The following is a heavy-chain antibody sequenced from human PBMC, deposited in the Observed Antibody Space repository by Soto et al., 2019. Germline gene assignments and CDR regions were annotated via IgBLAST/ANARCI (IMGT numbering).Heavy chain of an antibody. D-gene: IGHD3-9*01. CDR2: ISYDGSNK. CDR3: AKDEGFVLRYFDWHMRGEYGMDV. CDR1: GFTFSSYG. V-gene: IGHV3-30*18. Sequence: PGGSLRLSCAASGFTFSSYGMHWVCQAPGKGLEWVAVISYDGSNKYYADSVKGRFTISRDNSKNTLYLQMNSLRAEDTAVYYCAKDEGFVLRYFDWHMRGEYGMDVWGQGTTVTVSS. J-gene: IGHJ6*02.